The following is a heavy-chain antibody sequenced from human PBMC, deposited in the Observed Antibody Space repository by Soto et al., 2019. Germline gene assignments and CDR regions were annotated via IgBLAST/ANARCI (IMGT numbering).Heavy chain of an antibody. D-gene: IGHD3-10*01. CDR2: IGSGGDTM. CDR3: ARLRGYALDI. CDR1: GFTFSTYP. J-gene: IGHJ3*02. V-gene: IGHV3-48*02. Sequence: GGSLRLSCAASGFTFSTYPMNWVRQAPGKGLEWLSYIGSGGDTMYYVDSLKGRFTISRDNAQNSLFLQMNSLRDEDTAVFYSARLRGYALDIWGQGTMVTVSS.